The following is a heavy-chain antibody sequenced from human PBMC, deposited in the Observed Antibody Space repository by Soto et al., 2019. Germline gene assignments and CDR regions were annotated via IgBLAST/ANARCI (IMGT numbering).Heavy chain of an antibody. CDR3: AREAXGIVGASRSYYYYGMDV. V-gene: IGHV1-69*13. CDR2: IIPIFGTA. Sequence: SVKVSCKASGGTFSSYAISWVRQAPGQGLEWMGGIIPIFGTANYAQKFQGRVTITADESTSTAYMELSSLRSEDTAVYYCAREAXGIVGASRSYYYYGMDVWGQGTTVTVSS. D-gene: IGHD1-26*01. CDR1: GGTFSSYA. J-gene: IGHJ6*02.